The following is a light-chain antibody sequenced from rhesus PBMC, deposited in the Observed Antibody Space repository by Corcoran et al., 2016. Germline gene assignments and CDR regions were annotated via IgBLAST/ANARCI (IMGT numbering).Light chain of an antibody. CDR1: QSLLHSDGYTY. J-gene: IGKJ1*01. V-gene: IGKV2-90*01. CDR2: LGS. Sequence: DIVMTQTPLSLPVTPGEPASISSRSSQSLLHSDGYTYLDWYLQKPGQFSQLLSYLGSKRASGVPVRFSGVGSGTDFTLKIRRVEAEDVGVYYFLQGTQLPWTFGQGTKVEIK. CDR3: LQGTQLPWT.